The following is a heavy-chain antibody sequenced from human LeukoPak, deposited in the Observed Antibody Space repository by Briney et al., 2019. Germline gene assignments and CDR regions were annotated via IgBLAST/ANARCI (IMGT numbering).Heavy chain of an antibody. J-gene: IGHJ4*02. V-gene: IGHV3-23*01. CDR1: GFTFTTYW. Sequence: PGGSLRLSCAASGFTFTTYWMSWVRQAPGKGLEWVSAISGSGGSTYYADSVKGRFTISRDNSKNTLYLQMNSLRAEDTAVYYCAKDWGNIVGATSPDYWGQGTLVTVSS. CDR2: ISGSGGST. D-gene: IGHD1-26*01. CDR3: AKDWGNIVGATSPDY.